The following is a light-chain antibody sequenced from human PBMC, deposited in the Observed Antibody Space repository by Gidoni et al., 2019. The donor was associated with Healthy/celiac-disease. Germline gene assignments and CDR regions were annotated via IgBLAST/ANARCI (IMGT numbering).Light chain of an antibody. CDR3: QQRSNWPPSLT. J-gene: IGKJ4*01. Sequence: EIVLTQSPATLSLSPGERATLSCRASQSVSSYLAWYQQKPGQAPSLLIYDASNRATGIPARFSGSGSGTDFTLTISSLEPEDFAVYYCQQRSNWPPSLTFXGXTKVEIK. CDR2: DAS. CDR1: QSVSSY. V-gene: IGKV3-11*01.